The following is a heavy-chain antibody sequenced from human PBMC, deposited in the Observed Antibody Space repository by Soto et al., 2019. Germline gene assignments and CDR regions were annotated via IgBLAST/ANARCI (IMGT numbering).Heavy chain of an antibody. CDR3: ARVGYYYDSSGYPPPRLYGMDV. CDR2: MNPNSGNT. Sequence: GASVKVSCKASGYTFTSYDINWVRQATGQGLEWMGWMNPNSGNTGYAQKFQGRVTMTRNTSISTAYMELSSLRSEDTAVYYCARVGYYYDSSGYPPPRLYGMDVWGQGTTVTVSS. D-gene: IGHD3-22*01. J-gene: IGHJ6*02. V-gene: IGHV1-8*01. CDR1: GYTFTSYD.